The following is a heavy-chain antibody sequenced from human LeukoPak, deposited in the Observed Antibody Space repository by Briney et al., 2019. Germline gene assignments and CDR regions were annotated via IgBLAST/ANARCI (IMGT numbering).Heavy chain of an antibody. D-gene: IGHD3-10*01. Sequence: GESLKISCKGSGYSFTSYWIGWVRQMPGKGLEWRGIIYPGDSDTRYSPSFQGQVTISADKSISTAYLQWSSLKASDTAMYYCARTGITMVRGVQSTVFDYWGQGTLVTVSS. CDR3: ARTGITMVRGVQSTVFDY. V-gene: IGHV5-51*01. CDR1: GYSFTSYW. CDR2: IYPGDSDT. J-gene: IGHJ4*02.